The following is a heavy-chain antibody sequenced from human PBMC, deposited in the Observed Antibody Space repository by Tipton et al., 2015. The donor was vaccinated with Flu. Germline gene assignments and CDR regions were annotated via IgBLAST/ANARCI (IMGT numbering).Heavy chain of an antibody. J-gene: IGHJ4*02. CDR3: ARDGFPFY. CDR2: VYHNGTS. V-gene: IGHV4-59*01. CDR1: GDSISNYY. D-gene: IGHD3-10*01. Sequence: TLSLTCSVSGDSISNYYWNWVRQPPGKGLEWIGHVYHNGTSDYNPSLNSHVTISVDTSKNQFSLRLTSVTAADTAVYYCARDGFPFYWGQGTLVTVSS.